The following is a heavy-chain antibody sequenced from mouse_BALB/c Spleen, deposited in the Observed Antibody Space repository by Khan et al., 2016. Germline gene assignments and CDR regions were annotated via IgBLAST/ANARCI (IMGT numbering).Heavy chain of an antibody. CDR3: ARWSYCCGSSCGGFAY. V-gene: IGHV1-7*01. Sequence: QVQLKESGAELAKPGASVKMSCKASGYTFTDYWMHWVKQRPGQGLEWIGYINPNTGYTEYNQKFKDKATLTADKSSSTAYMQLSSLTSEDSAVXYCARWSYCCGSSCGGFAYWGQGTLVTVSA. CDR1: GYTFTDYW. J-gene: IGHJ3*01. D-gene: IGHD1-1*01. CDR2: INPNTGYT.